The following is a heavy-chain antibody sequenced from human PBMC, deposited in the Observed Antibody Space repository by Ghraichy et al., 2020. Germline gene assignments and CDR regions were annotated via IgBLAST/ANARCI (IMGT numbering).Heavy chain of an antibody. V-gene: IGHV3-7*03. Sequence: GESLNISCAVSGFTFTAYWMTWVRQAPGKGLEWVANIKEDGSEKYYVDSVKGRFTVSGDNAKNSVYLQMSSLRAEDTAVYYCARAEANGFGPWGQGTLVIVSS. CDR3: ARAEANGFGP. D-gene: IGHD2-8*01. CDR2: IKEDGSEK. J-gene: IGHJ5*02. CDR1: GFTFTAYW.